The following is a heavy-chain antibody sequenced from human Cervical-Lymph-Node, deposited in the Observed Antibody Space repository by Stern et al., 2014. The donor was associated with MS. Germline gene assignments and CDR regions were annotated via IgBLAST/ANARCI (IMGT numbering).Heavy chain of an antibody. V-gene: IGHV1-18*01. D-gene: IGHD3-10*01. CDR3: ARDPGGYFYGMDV. J-gene: IGHJ6*02. CDR1: GYTFSSYG. CDR2: ISGHNGTT. Sequence: VQLVESGAEVKKPGASVKVSCKTSGYTFSSYGITWVRQAPGQGPEWMGWISGHNGTTNFAERFQGRLTMTTDTSTRTAYMELRSLRYDDTAVYFCARDPGGYFYGMDVWGQGTTVTVSS.